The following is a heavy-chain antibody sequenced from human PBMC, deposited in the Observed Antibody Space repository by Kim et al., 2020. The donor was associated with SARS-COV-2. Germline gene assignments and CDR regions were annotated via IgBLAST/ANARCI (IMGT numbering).Heavy chain of an antibody. V-gene: IGHV4-34*01. CDR3: ARGVPVY. CDR2: INDSGST. Sequence: SETLSLTCAVSGGSFSGYQRSWIRQSPGKGLEWVGQINDSGSTNYNPSFKSRVTISVNTSKNQFSLKLTSVTAADTAVYYCARGVPVYWGQGTLVTVSS. J-gene: IGHJ4*02. CDR1: GGSFSGYQ.